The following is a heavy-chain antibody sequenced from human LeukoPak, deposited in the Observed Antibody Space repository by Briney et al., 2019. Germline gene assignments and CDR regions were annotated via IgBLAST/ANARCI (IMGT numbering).Heavy chain of an antibody. V-gene: IGHV3-21*01. J-gene: IGHJ3*02. CDR2: ISSSSSYI. D-gene: IGHD6-13*01. CDR1: GFTFSSYS. CDR3: ARDRDSSSWYVGGAFDI. Sequence: GGSLRLSCAASGFTFSSYSMNWVRQAPGKGLEWVSSISSSSSYIYYADSVKGRFTISRDNAKNSLYLQMNSLRAEDMAVYYCARDRDSSSWYVGGAFDIWGQGSMVTVSS.